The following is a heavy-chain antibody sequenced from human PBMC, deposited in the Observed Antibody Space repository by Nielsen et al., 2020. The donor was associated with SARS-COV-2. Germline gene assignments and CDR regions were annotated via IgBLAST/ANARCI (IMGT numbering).Heavy chain of an antibody. J-gene: IGHJ4*02. D-gene: IGHD7-27*01. Sequence: GESLKISCAASGFTFSSYAMSWVRQAPGKGLEWVSAISGSGGSTYYADSVKGRFTISRDNAKNSLYLQMNSLRAEDTALYYCAKAKGTGDFVYWGQGTLVTVSS. V-gene: IGHV3-23*01. CDR3: AKAKGTGDFVY. CDR1: GFTFSSYA. CDR2: ISGSGGST.